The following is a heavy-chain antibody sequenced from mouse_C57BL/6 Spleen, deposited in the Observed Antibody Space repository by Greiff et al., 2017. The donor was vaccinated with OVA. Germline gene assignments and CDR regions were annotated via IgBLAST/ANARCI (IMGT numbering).Heavy chain of an antibody. Sequence: VQLQQSGAELVRPGASVKLSCKASGYTFTDYYINWVKQRPGQGLEWIARIYPGSGNTYYNEKFKGKATLTAEKSSSTAYMQLSSLTSEDSAVYFCARLYYGSSHCDYWGQGTTLTVSS. J-gene: IGHJ2*01. V-gene: IGHV1-76*01. D-gene: IGHD1-1*01. CDR2: IYPGSGNT. CDR1: GYTFTDYY. CDR3: ARLYYGSSHCDY.